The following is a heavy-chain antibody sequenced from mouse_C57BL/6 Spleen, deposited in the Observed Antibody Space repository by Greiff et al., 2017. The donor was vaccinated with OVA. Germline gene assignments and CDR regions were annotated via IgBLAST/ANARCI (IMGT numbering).Heavy chain of an antibody. J-gene: IGHJ1*03. V-gene: IGHV2-2*01. CDR3: ARNFRYYGSSYGYFDV. Sequence: QVQLQQSGPGLVQPSQSLSITCTVSGFSLTSYGVHWVRQSPGKGLEWLGVIWSGGSTDYNAAFISRLSISKDNSKSQVFFKMNSLQADDTAIYYCARNFRYYGSSYGYFDVWGTGTTVTVSS. CDR2: IWSGGST. D-gene: IGHD1-1*01. CDR1: GFSLTSYG.